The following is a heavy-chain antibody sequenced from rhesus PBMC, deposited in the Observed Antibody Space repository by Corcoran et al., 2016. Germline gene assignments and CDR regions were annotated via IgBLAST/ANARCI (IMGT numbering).Heavy chain of an antibody. Sequence: QVQLQESGPGLVKPSETLSLTCAVSGYSISRCYSWVWTRPPTGKGLAYIGYVSGGSGSAYSNPSLKSRVTISRDTSKNQFSLNLKSMTAADTAVYFCARRAYALDSWGQGVLVLVSS. CDR3: ARRAYALDS. CDR2: VSGGSGSA. V-gene: IGHV4-99*01. J-gene: IGHJ6*01. CDR1: GYSISRCYS.